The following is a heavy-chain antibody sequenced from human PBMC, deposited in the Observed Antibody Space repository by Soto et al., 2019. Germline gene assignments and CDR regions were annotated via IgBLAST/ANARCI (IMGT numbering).Heavy chain of an antibody. CDR1: GGSITSYSYY. CDR2: MYFSGST. D-gene: IGHD3-22*01. V-gene: IGHV4-39*02. CDR3: ASHLRYDSTGYYFDL. J-gene: IGHJ4*02. Sequence: QLRLQESGPGLVKPSETPSLTCTFSGGSITSYSYYWGWIRQPPGKGLEWIGSMYFSGSTYYNPSLKSRVTLSVDTSKNYFSLTLSSVTAADTAIYFCASHLRYDSTGYYFDLWGQGTLVTVSS.